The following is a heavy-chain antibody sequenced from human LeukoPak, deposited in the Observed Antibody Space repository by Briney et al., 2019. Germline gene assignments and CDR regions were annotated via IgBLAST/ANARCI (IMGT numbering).Heavy chain of an antibody. CDR1: GFTFSSYA. Sequence: GGSLRLSCAASGFTFSSYAMHWVRQAPGKGLEWVAVISYDGSNKYYADSVKGRFTISRDNSKNTLYLQMNSLRAEDTAVYYCARGGWLQLGYYFDYWGQGTPVTVSS. D-gene: IGHD5-24*01. CDR2: ISYDGSNK. CDR3: ARGGWLQLGYYFDY. V-gene: IGHV3-30-3*01. J-gene: IGHJ4*02.